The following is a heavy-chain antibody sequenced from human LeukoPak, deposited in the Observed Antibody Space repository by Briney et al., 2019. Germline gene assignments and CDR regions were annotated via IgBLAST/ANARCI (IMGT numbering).Heavy chain of an antibody. CDR1: GYSISSGYY. CDR2: IYHSGST. CDR3: ARGWLSGAFDI. J-gene: IGHJ3*02. Sequence: SETLSLTCTVSGYSISSGYYWGWIRQPPGKGLEWIGSIYHSGSTYYNPSLKSRVTISVDTSKNQFSLKLSSVTAADTAVYYCARGWLSGAFDIWGQGTMVTVSS. V-gene: IGHV4-38-2*02. D-gene: IGHD1-26*01.